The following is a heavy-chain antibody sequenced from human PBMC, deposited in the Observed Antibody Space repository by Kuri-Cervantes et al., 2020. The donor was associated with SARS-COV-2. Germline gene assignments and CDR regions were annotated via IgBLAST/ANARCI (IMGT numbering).Heavy chain of an antibody. D-gene: IGHD3-22*01. CDR1: GGSISSSSYY. V-gene: IGHV4-39*01. CDR3: ARVVTNPLDYDSSGSTFDP. Sequence: GSLRLSCTVSGGSISSSSYYWGWIRQPPGKGLEWIGSIYYSGSTYYNPSLRSRVTISVDTSKNQFSLKLSSVTAADTAVYYCARVVTNPLDYDSSGSTFDPWGQGTLVTVSS. CDR2: IYYSGST. J-gene: IGHJ5*02.